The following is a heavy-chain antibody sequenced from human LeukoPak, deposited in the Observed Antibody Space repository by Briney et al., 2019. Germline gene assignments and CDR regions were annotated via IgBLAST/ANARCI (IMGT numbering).Heavy chain of an antibody. Sequence: SETLSLSCTVSGGSISSGDYYWSWIRQPPGKGLEWIGYIYYSGSTYYNPSLKSRVTISVDTSENQFSLKLSSVTAADTAVYYCASFLYGDYGLLLDYWGQGTLVIVSS. CDR3: ASFLYGDYGLLLDY. CDR2: IYYSGST. J-gene: IGHJ4*02. D-gene: IGHD4-17*01. V-gene: IGHV4-30-4*01. CDR1: GGSISSGDYY.